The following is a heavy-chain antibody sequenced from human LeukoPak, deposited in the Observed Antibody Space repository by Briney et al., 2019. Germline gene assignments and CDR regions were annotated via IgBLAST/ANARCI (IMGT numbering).Heavy chain of an antibody. D-gene: IGHD6-13*01. Sequence: ASVKVSCKASGYTFTGYYMHWVQQAPGQGLEWMGRINPNSGGTNYAQKFQGRVTMTRDTSISTAYMELSRLRSDDTAVYYCAREAYYSSSVYFQHWGQGTLVTVSS. J-gene: IGHJ1*01. CDR1: GYTFTGYY. CDR2: INPNSGGT. CDR3: AREAYYSSSVYFQH. V-gene: IGHV1-2*06.